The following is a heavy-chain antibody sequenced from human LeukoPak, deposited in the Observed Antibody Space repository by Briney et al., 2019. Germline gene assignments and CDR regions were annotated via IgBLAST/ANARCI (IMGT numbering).Heavy chain of an antibody. CDR1: GGSISSGSYY. V-gene: IGHV4-61*02. J-gene: IGHJ6*03. D-gene: IGHD4-11*01. Sequence: SETLSLTCTVSGGSISSGSYYWSWIRQPAGKGLEWIGRIYTSGSTNYNPSLKSRVTISVDTSKNQFSLKLSSVTAADTAVYYCARYSNYGDYYYYYMDVWGKGTTVTVSS. CDR3: ARYSNYGDYYYYYMDV. CDR2: IYTSGST.